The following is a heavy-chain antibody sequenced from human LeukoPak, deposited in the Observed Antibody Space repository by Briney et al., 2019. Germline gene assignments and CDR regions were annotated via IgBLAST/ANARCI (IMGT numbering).Heavy chain of an antibody. D-gene: IGHD3-22*01. CDR2: IKQDGSEK. CDR3: ARDRHDSSGYVFDY. Sequence: GGSLRLSCAASGFTFSSYWMSWVRQAPGKGLEWVANIKQDGSEKYYVDSVKGRFTISRDNAKNSLYLQMNSLRAEDTDVYYCARDRHDSSGYVFDYWGQGTLVTVSS. V-gene: IGHV3-7*01. CDR1: GFTFSSYW. J-gene: IGHJ4*02.